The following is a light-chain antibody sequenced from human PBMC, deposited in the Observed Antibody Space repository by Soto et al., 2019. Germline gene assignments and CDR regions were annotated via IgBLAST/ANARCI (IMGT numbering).Light chain of an antibody. CDR1: QRITAY. CDR3: QQSYTYPLT. Sequence: DIQMTQSPSSLSASVGERVTITCRASQRITAYLNWYQQKPGKAPTLLIYGASSLQSGVPSRFSGSGSGTDFTLTISSLQPEDFAIYYCQQSYTYPLTFGGGTRVDI. V-gene: IGKV1-39*01. J-gene: IGKJ4*01. CDR2: GAS.